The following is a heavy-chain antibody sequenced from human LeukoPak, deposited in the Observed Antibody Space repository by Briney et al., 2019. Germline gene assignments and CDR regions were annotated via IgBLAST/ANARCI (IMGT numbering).Heavy chain of an antibody. J-gene: IGHJ4*02. Sequence: ASVKVSCKASGYTFTGYYMHWVRQAPGQGLEWMGRINPSSGGTNYAQKFQGRVTMTRDTSISTAYMELSRLRSDDTAVYYCVAYYYDSSGYLSDYWGQGTLVTVSS. CDR2: INPSSGGT. D-gene: IGHD3-22*01. CDR3: VAYYYDSSGYLSDY. V-gene: IGHV1-2*06. CDR1: GYTFTGYY.